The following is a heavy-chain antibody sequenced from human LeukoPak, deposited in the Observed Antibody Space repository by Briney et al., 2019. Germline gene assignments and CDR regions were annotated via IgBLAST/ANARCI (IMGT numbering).Heavy chain of an antibody. Sequence: SETLSLTCTASGGSISNYFWDWIRQPPGEGLEWIGYIFYSGSTDYNPSLKSRVTISLVTSKNQFSLNLTSVTAADTAVYYCARHAPGDAYNPYDYWGQGTLVTVSS. J-gene: IGHJ4*02. D-gene: IGHD5-24*01. CDR3: ARHAPGDAYNPYDY. CDR1: GGSISNYF. CDR2: IFYSGST. V-gene: IGHV4-59*08.